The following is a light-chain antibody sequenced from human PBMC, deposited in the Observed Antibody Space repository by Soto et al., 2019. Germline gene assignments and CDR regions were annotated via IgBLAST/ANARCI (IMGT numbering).Light chain of an antibody. Sequence: ETVMTQSPATLSVSPGERATLSCRASQSVSSNLAWYQQKPGQAPRLLVYAADTRATGIPARFSGSGSGTEFTLTISRLQSEDFAVYYCHQYNNWPRTFGQGTKVEI. CDR3: HQYNNWPRT. J-gene: IGKJ1*01. V-gene: IGKV3-15*01. CDR1: QSVSSN. CDR2: AAD.